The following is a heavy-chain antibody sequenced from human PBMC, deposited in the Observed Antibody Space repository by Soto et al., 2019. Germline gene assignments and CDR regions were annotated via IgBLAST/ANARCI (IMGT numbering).Heavy chain of an antibody. V-gene: IGHV3-30-3*01. CDR1: GFTFSSYA. CDR3: ARPLWDMTTPYYYGMDV. Sequence: QVQLVESGGGVVQPGRSLRLSCAASGFTFSSYAMHWVRQAPGKGLEWVAVISYDGSNKYYADSVKGRFTISRDNSKNTLYLQMNSLRAEDTAVYYCARPLWDMTTPYYYGMDVWGEVTTVTVS. D-gene: IGHD4-4*01. CDR2: ISYDGSNK. J-gene: IGHJ6*02.